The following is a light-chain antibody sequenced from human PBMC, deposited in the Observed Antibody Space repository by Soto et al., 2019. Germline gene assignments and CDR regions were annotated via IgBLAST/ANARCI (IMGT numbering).Light chain of an antibody. J-gene: IGLJ1*01. Sequence: QPVLTQPPSASGTPGQRVTISCSGSSSNIGSNNVNWYQQLPGTAPKLLIYNSNLRLSGVPDRFSGSKSGTSASLAISGLQSEDEADYYCAAWDDSLNGYVFGTGTKVTVL. CDR1: SSNIGSNN. V-gene: IGLV1-44*01. CDR3: AAWDDSLNGYV. CDR2: NSN.